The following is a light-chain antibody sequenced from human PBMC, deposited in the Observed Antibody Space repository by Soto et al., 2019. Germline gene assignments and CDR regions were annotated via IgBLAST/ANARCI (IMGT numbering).Light chain of an antibody. CDR2: RND. CDR3: KSYAGSNTYV. V-gene: IGLV1-47*01. Sequence: QSVLTQPPSASATPRQRVTISCSGSSSNIGTNYVYWYQHLPGTAPKLLIYRNDQRPSGVPDRFSGSKSGNTASLTVSGLQAADEGDYFCKSYAGSNTYVFGSGTKLT. J-gene: IGLJ1*01. CDR1: SSNIGTNY.